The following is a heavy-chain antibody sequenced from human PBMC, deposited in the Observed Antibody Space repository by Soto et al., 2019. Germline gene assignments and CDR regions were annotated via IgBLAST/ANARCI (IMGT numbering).Heavy chain of an antibody. J-gene: IGHJ4*02. V-gene: IGHV4-31*03. CDR3: ARWPQLEPRFDY. D-gene: IGHD1-1*01. Sequence: QVQLQEPGPGLVKPSQTLSLTCTVSGGSISSGGYYWSWIRQHPGKGLEWIGYIYYSGSTYYNPSHRSRVTISVDTSKNQFSLKLSSVTAADTAVYYCARWPQLEPRFDYWGQGTLVTVSS. CDR2: IYYSGST. CDR1: GGSISSGGYY.